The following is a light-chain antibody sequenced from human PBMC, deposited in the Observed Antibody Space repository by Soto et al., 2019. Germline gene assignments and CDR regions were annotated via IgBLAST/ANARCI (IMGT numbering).Light chain of an antibody. CDR3: CSYAGSSTLYV. J-gene: IGLJ1*01. CDR1: SSDIGTYNL. Sequence: QSALTQPASVSGSPGQSITISCTGTSSDIGTYNLVSWYQQHPGKAPKLMIYEVNKRPSGVSDRFSGSKSGNTASLTISGLQAEDEADSYCCSYAGSSTLYVFGTGTKLTVL. V-gene: IGLV2-23*02. CDR2: EVN.